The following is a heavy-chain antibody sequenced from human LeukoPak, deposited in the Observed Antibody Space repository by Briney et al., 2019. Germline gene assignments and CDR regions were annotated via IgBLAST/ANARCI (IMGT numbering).Heavy chain of an antibody. CDR2: INHSGST. CDR1: GGSLSGYY. D-gene: IGHD5-24*01. CDR3: ARIRRDGYNSYFDY. V-gene: IGHV4-34*01. J-gene: IGHJ4*02. Sequence: SETLSLTCAVYGGSLSGYYWSWIRQPPGKGLEWTGEINHSGSTNYNPSLKSRVTISVDTSKNQFSLKLSSVTAADTAVYYCARIRRDGYNSYFDYWGQGTLVTVSS.